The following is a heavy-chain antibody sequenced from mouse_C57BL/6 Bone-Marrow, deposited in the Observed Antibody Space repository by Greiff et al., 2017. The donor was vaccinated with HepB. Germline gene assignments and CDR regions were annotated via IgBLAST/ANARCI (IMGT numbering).Heavy chain of an antibody. CDR1: GFTFSSYA. CDR2: ISDGGSYT. D-gene: IGHD6-1*01. CDR3: ARGSYDYAMDY. Sequence: EVQLVESGGGLVKPGGSLKLSCAASGFTFSSYAMSWVRQTPEKRLEWVATISDGGSYTNYPDNVKGRFTISRDNAKNNLYLQMSHLKSEDTAMYYCARGSYDYAMDYWGQGTSVTVSS. V-gene: IGHV5-4*01. J-gene: IGHJ4*01.